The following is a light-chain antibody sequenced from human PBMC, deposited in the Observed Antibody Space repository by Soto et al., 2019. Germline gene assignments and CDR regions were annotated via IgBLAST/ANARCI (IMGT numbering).Light chain of an antibody. CDR3: QQRSNWPPKLT. J-gene: IGKJ4*01. CDR2: DAS. Sequence: DIVLTQSPATLSLSPGERATLSCRASQSVSSYLAWYQQKPGQAPRLLIYDASTRATGIPARFSGSGSGTDFTLSISRLEPEDFAVYYCQQRSNWPPKLTFGGGTKVEIK. CDR1: QSVSSY. V-gene: IGKV3-11*01.